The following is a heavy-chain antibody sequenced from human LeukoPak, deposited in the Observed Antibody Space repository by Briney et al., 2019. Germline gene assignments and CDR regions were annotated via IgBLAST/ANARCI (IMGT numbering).Heavy chain of an antibody. J-gene: IGHJ4*02. V-gene: IGHV3-30*18. CDR2: ISYDGSNK. D-gene: IGHD6-13*01. CDR3: AKHGRSSCLDY. Sequence: QPGGSLRLSCAASGFTVSSNYMSWVRQAPGKGLEWVAVISYDGSNKYYADSVKGRFIISRDNSQNTLYLQMNSLRPEDTAVFYCAKHGRSSCLDYWGQGALVTISS. CDR1: GFTVSSNY.